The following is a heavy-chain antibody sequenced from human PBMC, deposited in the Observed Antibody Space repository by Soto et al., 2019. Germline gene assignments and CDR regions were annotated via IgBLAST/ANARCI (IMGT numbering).Heavy chain of an antibody. V-gene: IGHV3-30*18. J-gene: IGHJ4*02. CDR3: AKGLGGSGWYYFDY. D-gene: IGHD6-19*01. Sequence: QVQLVESGGGVAQPGRSLRLSCAASGFTFSSYGMHWVRQAPGKGLEWVAVISYDGSNKYYADSVKGRFTISRDNSKNTLYLQMNSLRAEDTAVYYCAKGLGGSGWYYFDYWGQGTLVTVSS. CDR2: ISYDGSNK. CDR1: GFTFSSYG.